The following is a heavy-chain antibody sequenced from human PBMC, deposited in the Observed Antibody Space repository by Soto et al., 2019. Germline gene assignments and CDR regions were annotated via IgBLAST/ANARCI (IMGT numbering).Heavy chain of an antibody. CDR1: GGSLRNSV. Sequence: QVQLVQSGAEVKKPGSSVKVSCTASGGSLRNSVISWVRQAPAQRLEWMGGVIPILGTANYAQKFQGRVTMTADEATSTAYMDLSRLSPDDTAVYYCARLVHPGHWGPGTLVIVSS. V-gene: IGHV1-69*01. D-gene: IGHD3-16*02. J-gene: IGHJ4*02. CDR2: VIPILGTA. CDR3: ARLVHPGH.